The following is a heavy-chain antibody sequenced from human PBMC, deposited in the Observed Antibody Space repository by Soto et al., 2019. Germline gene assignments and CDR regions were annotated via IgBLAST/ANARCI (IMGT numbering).Heavy chain of an antibody. D-gene: IGHD3-10*01. Sequence: PSETLSLTCAVYGGSFSGYYWSWIRQPPGKGLEWIGEINHNGSTNYNPSLKSRVTISVDTSKNQFSLKLSSVTATDTAVYYCARGQKDYYGSGSYSFYYYYYMDVWGKGTTVTVSS. CDR2: INHNGST. CDR3: ARGQKDYYGSGSYSFYYYYYMDV. V-gene: IGHV4-34*01. J-gene: IGHJ6*03. CDR1: GGSFSGYY.